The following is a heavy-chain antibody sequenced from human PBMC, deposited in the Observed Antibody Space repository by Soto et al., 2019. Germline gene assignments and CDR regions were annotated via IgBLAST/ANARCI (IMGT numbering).Heavy chain of an antibody. CDR1: GGSFSGYY. CDR3: ARAVNYYYYYMDV. Sequence: SETLSLTCAVYGGSFSGYYWSWIRQPPGKGLEWIGEINHSGSTNYNPSLKSRVTISVDTSKNQFSLKLSSVTAAHTAVYYCARAVNYYYYYMDVWGKGTTVTVSS. CDR2: INHSGST. J-gene: IGHJ6*03. V-gene: IGHV4-34*01.